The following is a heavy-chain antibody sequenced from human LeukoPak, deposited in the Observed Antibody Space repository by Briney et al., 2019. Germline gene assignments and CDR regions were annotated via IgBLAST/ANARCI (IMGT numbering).Heavy chain of an antibody. CDR2: IKQDGSEK. D-gene: IGHD1-26*01. V-gene: IGHV3-7*03. CDR3: ARDAGRAGDAFDI. J-gene: IGHJ3*02. Sequence: GGSLRLSCAASGFTFSSYWMSWVRQAPGKGLEWVANIKQDGSEKYYVDSVKGRFTISRGNAKNSLYLQMNSLRVEDTAMYYCARDAGRAGDAFDIWGQGTMVTVSS. CDR1: GFTFSSYW.